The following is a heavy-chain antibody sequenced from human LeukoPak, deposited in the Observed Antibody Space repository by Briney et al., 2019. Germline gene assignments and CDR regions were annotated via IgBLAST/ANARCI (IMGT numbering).Heavy chain of an antibody. CDR3: ASLPKYGNALKAFDI. V-gene: IGHV4-39*01. J-gene: IGHJ3*02. Sequence: PSETLSLTCTVSGGSISSYYWSWIRQPPGKGLEWIGSMCYSGNSYFNPSLKSRVTISEDTSKNQFSLKLSSVTAADTAVYYCASLPKYGNALKAFDIWGQGTVVTVSS. CDR2: MCYSGNS. D-gene: IGHD6-6*01. CDR1: GGSISSYY.